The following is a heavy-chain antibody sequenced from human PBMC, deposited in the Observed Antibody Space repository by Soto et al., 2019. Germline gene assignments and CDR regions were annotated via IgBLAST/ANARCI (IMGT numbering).Heavy chain of an antibody. V-gene: IGHV1-18*01. Sequence: GASVKVSCKGFGYSFMKYGINWVRQAPGQGLEWVGWISPYSGYTHSAQKFHGRLTLTTDTAASTAYMELRILRSADTALYYCAREASVLIPAAQPSRFDSCGQGTRVTVSS. CDR3: AREASVLIPAAQPSRFDS. D-gene: IGHD2-2*01. CDR2: ISPYSGYT. CDR1: GYSFMKYG. J-gene: IGHJ4*02.